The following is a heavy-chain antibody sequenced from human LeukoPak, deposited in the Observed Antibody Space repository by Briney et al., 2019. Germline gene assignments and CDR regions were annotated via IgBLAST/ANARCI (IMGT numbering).Heavy chain of an antibody. CDR2: IYRSGSA. D-gene: IGHD4-17*01. CDR1: GGSISSGSYY. V-gene: IGHV4-39*07. CDR3: ARVSARGAYGDDYFDF. J-gene: IGHJ4*02. Sequence: SETLSLTCTVSGGSISSGSYYWGWIRQPPGKGLEWIGSIYRSGSAYYNPSLMSRVSISVDTSKNEFSLKVTSVTAAETAVYYCARVSARGAYGDDYFDFWGQGTLVTVSS.